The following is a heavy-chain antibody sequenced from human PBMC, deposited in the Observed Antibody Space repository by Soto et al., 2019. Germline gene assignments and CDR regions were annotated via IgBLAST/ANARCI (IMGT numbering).Heavy chain of an antibody. V-gene: IGHV1-3*01. CDR1: GYTFTSYA. D-gene: IGHD6-19*01. J-gene: IGHJ4*02. Sequence: QVQLVQSGAEVKKPGASVKVSCKASGYTFTSYAMHWVRQAPGQRLEWMGWINAGNGNTKYSQKFQGRVTITRDTSASTAYMEQSSLRSEDTAVYYCARVVGIAVDDYWGQGTLVTVSS. CDR2: INAGNGNT. CDR3: ARVVGIAVDDY.